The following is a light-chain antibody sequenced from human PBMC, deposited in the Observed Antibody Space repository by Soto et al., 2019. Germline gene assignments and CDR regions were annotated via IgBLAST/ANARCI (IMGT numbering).Light chain of an antibody. J-gene: IGLJ1*01. CDR3: CSYAGSYTFV. CDR1: SSDIGGFNY. Sequence: QSALTQPRSVSESPGQSVTISCTGTSSDIGGFNYVSWYQQHPGKAPKLMIYDVSKRPSGVPDRFSASKSGNTASLTISGLQAEDEADYYCCSYAGSYTFVFGGGTKLTVL. V-gene: IGLV2-11*01. CDR2: DVS.